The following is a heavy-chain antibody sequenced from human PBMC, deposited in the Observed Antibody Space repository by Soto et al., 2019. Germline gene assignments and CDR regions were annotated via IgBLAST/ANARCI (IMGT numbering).Heavy chain of an antibody. CDR1: GFTFSSYW. CDR3: ATVGTGSYNWFDP. CDR2: INSDGTTP. V-gene: IGHV3-74*01. D-gene: IGHD1-26*01. J-gene: IGHJ5*02. Sequence: EVQLVESGGGLVQPGGSLRLSCAASGFTFSSYWMHWVRQAPGKGLVWVSRINSDGTTPTYADPVKGRFTISRDNAKNTVYLQMNSLRAEDTAVYYCATVGTGSYNWFDPWGRGTLVTVSS.